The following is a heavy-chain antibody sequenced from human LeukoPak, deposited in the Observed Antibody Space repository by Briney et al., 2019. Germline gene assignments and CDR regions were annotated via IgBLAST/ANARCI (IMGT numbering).Heavy chain of an antibody. V-gene: IGHV3-21*01. Sequence: GGSLRLSCAASGFTFSAYNMNWVRQAPGKGLEWVSSISGSSSYIYYADSVKGRFSISRDNAKNSLYLQMNSLRAEDTAVYYCARDLLGWELHYFDYWGQGTLVTVSS. D-gene: IGHD1-26*01. CDR1: GFTFSAYN. CDR3: ARDLLGWELHYFDY. J-gene: IGHJ4*02. CDR2: ISGSSSYI.